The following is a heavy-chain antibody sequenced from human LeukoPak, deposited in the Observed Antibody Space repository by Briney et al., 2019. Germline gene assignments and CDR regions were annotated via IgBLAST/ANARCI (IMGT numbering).Heavy chain of an antibody. CDR1: GFTFSSYA. CDR2: ISDSGGTT. J-gene: IGHJ5*02. D-gene: IGHD6-19*01. Sequence: GGSLRVSCAASGFTFSSYAMSWVRQAPGRGLEWVSGISDSGGTTYYADSVKGRFTIYRDNSKNTLYLLMNSLRAEDTAVYYCANFERTVAGPYNWFDPWGQGTLVTVSS. V-gene: IGHV3-23*01. CDR3: ANFERTVAGPYNWFDP.